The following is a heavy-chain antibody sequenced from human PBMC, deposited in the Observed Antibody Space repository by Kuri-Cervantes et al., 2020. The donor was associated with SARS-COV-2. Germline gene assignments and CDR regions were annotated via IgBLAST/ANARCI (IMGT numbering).Heavy chain of an antibody. D-gene: IGHD2-2*01. CDR1: GGSISSSSYY. CDR2: IYTSGST. Sequence: SETLSLTCTVSGGSISSSSYYWGWIRQPPGKGLEWIGRIYTSGSTNYNPSLKSRVTISVDTSKNQFSLKLSSVTAADTAVYYCARGCSSTSCYQLNYYYYMDVWGKGTTVTVSS. J-gene: IGHJ6*03. V-gene: IGHV4-61*02. CDR3: ARGCSSTSCYQLNYYYYMDV.